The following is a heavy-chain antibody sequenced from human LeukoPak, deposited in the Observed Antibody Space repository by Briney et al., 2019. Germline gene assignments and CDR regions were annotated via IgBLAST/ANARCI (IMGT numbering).Heavy chain of an antibody. V-gene: IGHV3-30*18. CDR2: ISYDGSNK. Sequence: PGGSLRLSCAASGFTFSSYGMHWVRQAPGKGLEWVAVISYDGSNKYYADSVKGRFTISRDNSKNTLYLQMNSLRAEDTAVYYCAKGLYYYDSSGYYWDSVDYWGQGTLVTVSS. J-gene: IGHJ4*02. D-gene: IGHD3-22*01. CDR1: GFTFSSYG. CDR3: AKGLYYYDSSGYYWDSVDY.